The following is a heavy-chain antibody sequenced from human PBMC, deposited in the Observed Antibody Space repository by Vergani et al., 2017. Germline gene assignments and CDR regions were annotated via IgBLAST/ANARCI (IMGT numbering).Heavy chain of an antibody. CDR3: ARADYGGNGHYYGMDV. CDR1: GFTFSSYS. D-gene: IGHD4-23*01. V-gene: IGHV3-21*01. CDR2: ISSSSSYI. J-gene: IGHJ6*02. Sequence: EVQLVESGGGLVKPGGSLRLSCAASGFTFSSYSMNWVRQAPGKGLEWVSSISSSSSYIYYADSVKGRFTISRDNAKNSLYLQMNSLRAEDTAVYYCARADYGGNGHYYGMDVWGQGTTVTVSS.